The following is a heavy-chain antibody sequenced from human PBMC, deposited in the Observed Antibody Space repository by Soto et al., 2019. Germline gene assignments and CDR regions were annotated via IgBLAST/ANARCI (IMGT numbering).Heavy chain of an antibody. CDR1: GGTFSSYA. CDR2: IIPIFGTA. D-gene: IGHD6-6*01. V-gene: IGHV1-69*13. CDR3: ARDLGSSLGYYYGMDV. J-gene: IGHJ6*02. Sequence: WASVKVSCKASGGTFSSYAISWVRQAPGQGLEWMGGIIPIFGTANYAQKFQGRVTITADESTSTAYMELSSLGSEDTAVYYCARDLGSSLGYYYGMDVWGQGTTVTVSS.